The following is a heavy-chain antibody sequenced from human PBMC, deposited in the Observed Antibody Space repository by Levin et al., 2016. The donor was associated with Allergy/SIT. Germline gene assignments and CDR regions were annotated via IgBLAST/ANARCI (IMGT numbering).Heavy chain of an antibody. V-gene: IGHV3-21*01. D-gene: IGHD1-26*01. Sequence: GESLKISCAASGFNFSTYSMNWVRQAPGKGLEWVSSISSSSSYIYYTDSVKGRFTISRDNARNSLYLQMNSLRAEDTAVYYCAKDVGAIRGYYFDYWGQGTLVTVSS. J-gene: IGHJ4*02. CDR1: GFNFSTYS. CDR3: AKDVGAIRGYYFDY. CDR2: ISSSSSYI.